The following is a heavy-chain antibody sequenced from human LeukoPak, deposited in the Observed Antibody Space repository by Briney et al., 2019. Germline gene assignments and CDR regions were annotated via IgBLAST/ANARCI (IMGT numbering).Heavy chain of an antibody. D-gene: IGHD5-18*01. V-gene: IGHV3-48*01. J-gene: IGHJ4*02. CDR1: GFTFSSYS. Sequence: GGSLRLSCAASGFTFSSYSMTWVRQAPGKGLEWVSYISSSSSTIYYADSVKGRFTVSRDNAKNSLYLQMNSLRVEDTAVYYCVRAWSGSSYGYYYWGQGSLVTVSS. CDR2: ISSSSSTI. CDR3: VRAWSGSSYGYYY.